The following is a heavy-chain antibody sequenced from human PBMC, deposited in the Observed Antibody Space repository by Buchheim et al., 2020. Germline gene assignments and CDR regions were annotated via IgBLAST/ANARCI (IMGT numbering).Heavy chain of an antibody. CDR2: IWNGGSNK. CDR3: AIDLDAYGMDV. D-gene: IGHD1-1*01. J-gene: IGHJ6*02. Sequence: QVQLVESGGGVVQPGRSLRLSCAASGFTFSSYDMNWVRQAPGKGLEWVAVIWNGGSNKYYADSVKGRFTISRDNSKNSLYLQMKRLRAEDTAVYYCAIDLDAYGMDVWGQGTT. V-gene: IGHV3-33*01. CDR1: GFTFSSYD.